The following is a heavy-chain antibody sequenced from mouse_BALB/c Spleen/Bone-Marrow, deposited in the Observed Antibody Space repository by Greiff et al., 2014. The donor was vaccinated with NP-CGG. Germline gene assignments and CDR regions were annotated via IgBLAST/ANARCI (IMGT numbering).Heavy chain of an antibody. CDR2: INPSSGYT. CDR1: GYTFTTYT. CDR3: AKRDIYYGYDGNAMDY. J-gene: IGHJ4*01. D-gene: IGHD2-2*01. Sequence: VKLMESGAELARPGASVKMSCKASGYTFTTYTMHWVKQRPGQGLEWIGYINPSSGYTNYNQKFKDKATLTADKSSSTAYMQLSRLTSEDAAVYCCAKRDIYYGYDGNAMDYWGQGTSVTVSS. V-gene: IGHV1-4*01.